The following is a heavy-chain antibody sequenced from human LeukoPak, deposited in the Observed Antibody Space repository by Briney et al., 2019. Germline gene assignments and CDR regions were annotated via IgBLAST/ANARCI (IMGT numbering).Heavy chain of an antibody. CDR1: GGSISSSNW. Sequence: PSETLSLTCAVSGGSISSSNWWSWVRQPPGKGLEWIGEIYHSGSTNYNPSLKSRVTISVDKSKNQFSLRLNSVAAADTAVYYCARVKGRLSWFDPWGQGTLFTVSS. J-gene: IGHJ5*02. CDR3: ARVKGRLSWFDP. CDR2: IYHSGST. V-gene: IGHV4-4*02.